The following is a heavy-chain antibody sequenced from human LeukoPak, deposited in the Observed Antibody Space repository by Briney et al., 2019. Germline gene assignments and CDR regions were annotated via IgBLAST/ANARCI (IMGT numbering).Heavy chain of an antibody. CDR3: ARDPGSLTIHFRFDA. CDR1: VGSLSRAVYY. J-gene: IGHJ5*02. Sequence: PSQSLSLTCTLSVGSLSRAVYYWSWVRHPPGKGLEWLAYMYYSGITYYNPSRKSRVTISANTSKNHRSLKLSSVTPPDPPVFYCARDPGSLTIHFRFDAWGQGTLVTVSS. D-gene: IGHD3-10*01. CDR2: MYYSGIT. V-gene: IGHV4-30-4*01.